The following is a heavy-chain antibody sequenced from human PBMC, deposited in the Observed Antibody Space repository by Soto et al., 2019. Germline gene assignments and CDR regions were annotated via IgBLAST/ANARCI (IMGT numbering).Heavy chain of an antibody. CDR2: IYYSGST. CDR1: GGSISSYY. Sequence: QVQLQESGPGLVKPSETLSLTCTVSGGSISSYYWSWIRQPPGKGLEWIGYIYYSGSTNYNPSLKSRVTISVDTSKNQFSLKLSSVTAADTAVYYWARGPGRGYDASYYFDYWGQGTLVTVSS. D-gene: IGHD5-12*01. J-gene: IGHJ4*02. CDR3: ARGPGRGYDASYYFDY. V-gene: IGHV4-59*01.